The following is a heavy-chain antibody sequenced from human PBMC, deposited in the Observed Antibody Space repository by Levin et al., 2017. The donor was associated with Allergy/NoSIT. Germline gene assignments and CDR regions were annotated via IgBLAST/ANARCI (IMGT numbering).Heavy chain of an antibody. Sequence: SCAASGFTFSTYGMHWVRQAPGKGLEWVAIIWYDGSNKYYADSVKGRFTISRDNSKNTLYLQMNSLRAEDTAVYYCARRGSSSSYCDYWGQGTLVTVSS. CDR1: GFTFSTYG. V-gene: IGHV3-33*01. J-gene: IGHJ4*02. CDR2: IWYDGSNK. CDR3: ARRGSSSSYCDY. D-gene: IGHD6-13*01.